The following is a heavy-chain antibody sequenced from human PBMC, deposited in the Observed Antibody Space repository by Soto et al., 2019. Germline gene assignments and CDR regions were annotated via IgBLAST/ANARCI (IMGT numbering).Heavy chain of an antibody. CDR2: ISGSGEMT. Sequence: EVQLLESGGDLVQPGGSLRLSCAASGFTFRGDAMSWVRQAPGKGLEWGSSISGSGEMTHYADSVKGRFTISRDNAKNTLYLQMESLRAEDTALYYCARSEMTYNWNDWGQGALVTVSS. J-gene: IGHJ4*02. V-gene: IGHV3-23*01. CDR3: ARSEMTYNWND. D-gene: IGHD1-20*01. CDR1: GFTFRGDA.